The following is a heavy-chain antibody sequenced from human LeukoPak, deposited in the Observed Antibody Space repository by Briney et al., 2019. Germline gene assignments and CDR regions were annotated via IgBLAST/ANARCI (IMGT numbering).Heavy chain of an antibody. Sequence: GGSLRLSCTASGFTFGDYAMSWVRQAPGKGLEWVGFIRSKAYGGTTEYAASVKGRLTISRDDSKSIAYLQMNSLKTEDTAVYYCTRGSIEYYDSSGYYADYWGQGTLVTVSS. J-gene: IGHJ4*02. CDR3: TRGSIEYYDSSGYYADY. V-gene: IGHV3-49*04. CDR1: GFTFGDYA. D-gene: IGHD3-22*01. CDR2: IRSKAYGGTT.